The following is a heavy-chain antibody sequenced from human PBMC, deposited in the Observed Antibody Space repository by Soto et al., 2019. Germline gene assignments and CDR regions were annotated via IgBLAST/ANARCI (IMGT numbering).Heavy chain of an antibody. CDR1: GGTFSRYT. CDR2: IIPMFGKA. Sequence: GASVKVSCKASGGTFSRYTLSWVRQAPGQGLEWMGGIIPMFGKANYAQKFQGRVTINADESTRTGYMELRSLISEDTAVYYCARDGTLYDGGAYYYLYWGQGTLVTVSS. D-gene: IGHD3-22*01. V-gene: IGHV1-69*13. J-gene: IGHJ4*02. CDR3: ARDGTLYDGGAYYYLY.